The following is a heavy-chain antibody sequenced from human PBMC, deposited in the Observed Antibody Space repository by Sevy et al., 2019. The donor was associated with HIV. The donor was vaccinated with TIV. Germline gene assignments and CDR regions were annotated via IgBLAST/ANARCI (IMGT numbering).Heavy chain of an antibody. Sequence: GGSLRLSCAASAFTFSNYTMSWVRQAPGKGLEWVSSLSSRSTSIYYADSVKGRFTISRDNARNSLFLQMSSLRPEDTAVYYCARHSNIWYYFDSRGQGTLVTVSS. CDR3: ARHSNIWYYFDS. CDR1: AFTFSNYT. CDR2: LSSRSTSI. V-gene: IGHV3-21*01. D-gene: IGHD6-13*01. J-gene: IGHJ4*02.